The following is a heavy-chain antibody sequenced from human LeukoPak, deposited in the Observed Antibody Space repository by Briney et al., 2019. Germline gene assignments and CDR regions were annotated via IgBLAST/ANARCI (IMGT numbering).Heavy chain of an antibody. Sequence: PGGSLRLSCAASGFTFSSYDMHWVRQPTGKGLEWVSAIGTDGDTYYSGSVKGRFTISRENAKNSLFLQMSSLRAGDTAVYYCAKEGDIAAGLDYWGQGTLVIVSS. CDR1: GFTFSSYD. CDR3: AKEGDIAAGLDY. D-gene: IGHD6-13*01. V-gene: IGHV3-13*01. CDR2: IGTDGDT. J-gene: IGHJ4*02.